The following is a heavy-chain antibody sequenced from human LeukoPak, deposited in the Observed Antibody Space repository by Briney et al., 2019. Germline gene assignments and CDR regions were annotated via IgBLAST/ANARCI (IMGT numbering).Heavy chain of an antibody. CDR1: GFTFSSYG. J-gene: IGHJ6*02. V-gene: IGHV3-33*01. CDR2: IWYDGSNK. CDR3: ARAYCSGGSCYSGVLDGMDV. Sequence: GGSLRLSCAASGFTFSSYGMHWVRQAPGKGLEWVAVIWYDGSNKYYADSVKGRFTISRDNSKNTLYLQMNSLRAEDTAVYYCARAYCSGGSCYSGVLDGMDVWGQGTTVTVSS. D-gene: IGHD2-15*01.